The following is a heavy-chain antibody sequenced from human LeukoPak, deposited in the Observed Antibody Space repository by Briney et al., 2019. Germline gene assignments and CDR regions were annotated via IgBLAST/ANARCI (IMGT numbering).Heavy chain of an antibody. CDR2: INHSGST. D-gene: IGHD1-26*01. Sequence: SETLSLTCAVYGGSFSGYYWSWIRQPPGKGLEWIGEINHSGSTNYNPSLKSRVTISVDTSKNQFSLKLSSVTAADTAVYYCATKYSGSHSWFDPWGQGTLVTVSS. CDR1: GGSFSGYY. V-gene: IGHV4-34*01. CDR3: ATKYSGSHSWFDP. J-gene: IGHJ5*02.